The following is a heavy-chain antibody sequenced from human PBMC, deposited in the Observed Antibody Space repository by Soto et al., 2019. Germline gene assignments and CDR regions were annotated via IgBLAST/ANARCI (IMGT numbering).Heavy chain of an antibody. CDR2: ISWNSGSI. Sequence: QPGGSLRLSCAASGFTFDDYAMHWVRQAPGKGLEWVSGISWNSGSIGYADSVKGRFTISRDNAKNSLYLQMNSLRAEDTALYYCAKDSCSGGSCYGSEYYYYMDVWGKGTTVTVSS. CDR1: GFTFDDYA. D-gene: IGHD2-15*01. J-gene: IGHJ6*03. V-gene: IGHV3-9*01. CDR3: AKDSCSGGSCYGSEYYYYMDV.